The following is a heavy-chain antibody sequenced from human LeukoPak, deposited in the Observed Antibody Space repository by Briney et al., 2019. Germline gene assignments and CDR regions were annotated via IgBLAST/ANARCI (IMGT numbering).Heavy chain of an antibody. J-gene: IGHJ2*01. V-gene: IGHV4-39*07. Sequence: SETLSLTCTVSGGSISSSSYYWGWIRQPPGKGLEWIGSIYYSGSTYYNPSLKSRVTMSVDTAKNQFSLKLTSVTAADTAVYYCARDQGEGNTSGWYWYFDLWGRGTLLTVSS. CDR1: GGSISSSSYY. D-gene: IGHD6-19*01. CDR3: ARDQGEGNTSGWYWYFDL. CDR2: IYYSGST.